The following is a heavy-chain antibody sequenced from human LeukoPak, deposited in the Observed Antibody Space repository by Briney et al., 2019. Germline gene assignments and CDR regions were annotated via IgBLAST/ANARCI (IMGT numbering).Heavy chain of an antibody. J-gene: IGHJ5*02. CDR2: IYYSGST. Sequence: PSETLSLTCTVSGGSISSSSYYWGWIRQPPGKGLEWIGSIYYSGSTYYNPSLKSRVTISVDTSKNQFSLKLSSVTAADTAVYYCARVIPSGIWFGEGWTWFDPWGQGTLVTVSS. CDR3: ARVIPSGIWFGEGWTWFDP. D-gene: IGHD3-10*01. CDR1: GGSISSSSYY. V-gene: IGHV4-39*07.